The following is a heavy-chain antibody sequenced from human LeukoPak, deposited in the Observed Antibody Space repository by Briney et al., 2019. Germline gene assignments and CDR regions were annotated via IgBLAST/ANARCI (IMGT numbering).Heavy chain of an antibody. J-gene: IGHJ5*02. D-gene: IGHD3-3*01. CDR3: ASWGAYYDFWSGYFRFDP. V-gene: IGHV1-8*01. CDR1: GYTFTSYD. CDR2: MNPNSGNT. Sequence: ASVKVSCKASGYTFTSYDINWVRQATGQGLEWMVWMNPNSGNTGYAQKFQGRVTMTRNTSISTAYMELSSLRSEDTAVYYCASWGAYYDFWSGYFRFDPWGQGTLVTVSS.